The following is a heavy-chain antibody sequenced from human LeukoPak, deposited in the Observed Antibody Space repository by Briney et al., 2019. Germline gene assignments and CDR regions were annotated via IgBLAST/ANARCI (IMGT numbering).Heavy chain of an antibody. V-gene: IGHV3-74*01. CDR2: IKNDGTTT. D-gene: IGHD6-19*01. Sequence: GGSLRLSCAASGFAFSRSWIHWVRQAPGKGLVWVSHIKNDGTTTTYADSVRGRFTISRDNAKNTVSLQMNSLRAEDTAVYYCARGSTGWSRGDYWGRGTLVTVSS. J-gene: IGHJ4*02. CDR1: GFAFSRSW. CDR3: ARGSTGWSRGDY.